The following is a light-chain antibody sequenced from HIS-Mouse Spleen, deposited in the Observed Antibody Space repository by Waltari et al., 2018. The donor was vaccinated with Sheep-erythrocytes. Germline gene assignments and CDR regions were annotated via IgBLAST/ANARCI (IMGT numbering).Light chain of an antibody. J-gene: IGLJ3*02. CDR2: EGS. CDR3: CSYAGSSTPWV. V-gene: IGLV2-23*01. CDR1: SRDVGSYNL. Sequence: QSALTQPASVSWSPGHSITTPCPGTSRDVGSYNLFSWYQQHPGKAPNLMIYEGSKRPSGVSNRFSGSKSGNTASLTISGLQAEDEADYYCCSYAGSSTPWVFGGGTKLTVL.